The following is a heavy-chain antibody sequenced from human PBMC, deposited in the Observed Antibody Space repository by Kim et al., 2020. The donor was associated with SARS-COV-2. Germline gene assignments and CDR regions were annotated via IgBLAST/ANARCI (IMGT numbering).Heavy chain of an antibody. V-gene: IGHV4-4*07. J-gene: IGHJ4*02. CDR1: GGSVDNYY. D-gene: IGHD4-17*01. Sequence: SETLSLTCSISGGSVDNYYWTWIRQSAGKGLEWIGRIHPGGDPDYNPSLKSRVTMSVDTSKNQFFLKLTSVTAADTAVYYCARPRIYGDHAFDYWGQGVLVTVSS. CDR3: ARPRIYGDHAFDY. CDR2: IHPGGDP.